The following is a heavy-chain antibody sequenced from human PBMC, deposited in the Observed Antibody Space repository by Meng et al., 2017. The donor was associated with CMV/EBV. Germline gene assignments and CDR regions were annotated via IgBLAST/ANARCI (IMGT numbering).Heavy chain of an antibody. J-gene: IGHJ3*02. V-gene: IGHV4-39*01. D-gene: IGHD3-9*01. Sequence: SYYWGWIRQPPGKGLEWIGSIYYSGSTYYNPSLKSRVTISVDTSKNQFSLKLSSVTAADTAVYYCARQGSSPARYYDILTGYGAFDIWGQGTMVTVSS. CDR2: IYYSGST. CDR1: SYY. CDR3: ARQGSSPARYYDILTGYGAFDI.